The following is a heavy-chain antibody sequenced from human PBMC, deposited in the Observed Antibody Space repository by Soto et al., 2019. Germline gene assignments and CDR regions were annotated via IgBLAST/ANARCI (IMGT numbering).Heavy chain of an antibody. CDR3: ARTTVTYNWFDP. D-gene: IGHD4-4*01. CDR2: IYHSGST. Sequence: PSETLSLTCAFSGGSISSGGYSWSWIRQPPGKGLEWIGYIYHSGSTYYNPSLKSRVTISVDRSKNQFSLKLSSVTAADTAVYYCARTTVTYNWFDPWGQGTLVTVSS. CDR1: GGSISSGGYS. J-gene: IGHJ5*02. V-gene: IGHV4-30-2*01.